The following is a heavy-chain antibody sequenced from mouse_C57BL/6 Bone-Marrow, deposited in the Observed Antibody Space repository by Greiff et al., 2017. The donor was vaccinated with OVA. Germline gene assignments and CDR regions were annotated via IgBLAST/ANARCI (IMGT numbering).Heavy chain of an antibody. Sequence: EVKVVESGGGLVQPGGSMKLSCVASGFTFSNYWMNWVRQSPEKGLEWVAQIRLKSDNYATHYAESVKGRFTISRDDSKSSVYLQMNNLRAEDTGIYYCTGGYYGSSSLWFAYWGQGTLVTVSA. J-gene: IGHJ3*01. D-gene: IGHD1-1*01. CDR2: IRLKSDNYAT. CDR1: GFTFSNYW. CDR3: TGGYYGSSSLWFAY. V-gene: IGHV6-3*01.